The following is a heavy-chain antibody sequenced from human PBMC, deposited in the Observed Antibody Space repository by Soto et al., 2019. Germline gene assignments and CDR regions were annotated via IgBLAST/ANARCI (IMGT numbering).Heavy chain of an antibody. CDR1: GYTFTSYG. V-gene: IGHV1-46*03. CDR2: INPSNST. D-gene: IGHD2-15*01. CDR3: ATVYCSGGSCYSIDY. J-gene: IGHJ4*02. Sequence: ASVKVSCKASGYTFTSYGISWVRQAPGQGLEWMGIINPSNSTSYAQKFQGRVTMTRDMSTSTVYMELSSLRSEDTAVYYCATVYCSGGSCYSIDYWGQGTLVTVSS.